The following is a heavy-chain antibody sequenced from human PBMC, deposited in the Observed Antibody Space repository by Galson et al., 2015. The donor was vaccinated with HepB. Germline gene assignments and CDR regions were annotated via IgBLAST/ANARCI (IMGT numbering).Heavy chain of an antibody. CDR3: AREDPDSSSSGWYFDL. V-gene: IGHV3-53*01. Sequence: SLRLSCAASGFTVSSNYMSWVRQAPGKGLEWVSVIYSGGSTYYADSVKGRFTISRDNSKNTLYLQMNSLRAEDTAVYYCAREDPDSSSSGWYFDLWGRGTLVTVSS. D-gene: IGHD6-6*01. J-gene: IGHJ2*01. CDR2: IYSGGST. CDR1: GFTVSSNY.